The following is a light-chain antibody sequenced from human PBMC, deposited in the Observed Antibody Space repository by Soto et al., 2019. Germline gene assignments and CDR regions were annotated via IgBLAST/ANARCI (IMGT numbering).Light chain of an antibody. CDR3: QQYAWSPLP. CDR2: DAS. Sequence: IVLTQSPGTLSLSPGERATLSCRASQSVPRSYLAWYQQRPGQAPTLLIYDASNRATGIPDRFSGSESGTDFTLTISSLEPEDFAVYYCQQYAWSPLPFGPGTRLEIK. J-gene: IGKJ5*01. CDR1: QSVPRSY. V-gene: IGKV3-20*01.